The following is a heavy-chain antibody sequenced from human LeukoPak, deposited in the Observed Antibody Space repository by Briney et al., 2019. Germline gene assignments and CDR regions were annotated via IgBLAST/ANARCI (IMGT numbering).Heavy chain of an antibody. J-gene: IGHJ6*02. CDR2: IRAYRGKT. CDR1: GYTFTSYG. V-gene: IGHV1-18*01. Sequence: GSVKVSCKASGYTFTSYGISWVRQAPGQGVEWMGWIRAYRGKTNSAQKLQGRVTMTTDTSTSTAYMELRSLRSADTAVYYCARDSEYSSSSFGGLHYYYGMDVWGQGTTVTVSS. D-gene: IGHD6-6*01. CDR3: ARDSEYSSSSFGGLHYYYGMDV.